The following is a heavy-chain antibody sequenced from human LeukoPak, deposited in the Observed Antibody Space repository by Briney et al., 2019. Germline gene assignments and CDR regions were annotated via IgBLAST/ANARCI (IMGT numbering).Heavy chain of an antibody. V-gene: IGHV4-34*01. D-gene: IGHD3-22*01. CDR3: ARGYDSSGRSLSWFDP. CDR2: INHSGST. J-gene: IGHJ5*02. CDR1: GGSLSGYY. Sequence: SETLSLTCAVYGGSLSGYYWSWIRQPPGKGLEWIGEINHSGSTNYNPSLKSRATISVHTSKNQFSLKLNSVTAADTAVYYCARGYDSSGRSLSWFDPWGQGTLVTVSS.